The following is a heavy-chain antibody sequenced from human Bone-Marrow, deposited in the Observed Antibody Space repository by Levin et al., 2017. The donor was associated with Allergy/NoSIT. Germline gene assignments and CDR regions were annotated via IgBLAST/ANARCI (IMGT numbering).Heavy chain of an antibody. CDR1: GFSFSNAW. Sequence: KAGESLKISCAASGFSFSNAWMTWVRQAPEKGLEWVGRIKSKSEGGTTDYAAPVKGSFTLSRYDSKNTLSLQLNSLHTKDTAVYYCTTVSPHYYDSSGFYFRHFYYYGLDVWGQGTTVTVSS. CDR3: TTVSPHYYDSSGFYFRHFYYYGLDV. D-gene: IGHD3-22*01. CDR2: IKSKSEGGTT. J-gene: IGHJ6*02. V-gene: IGHV3-15*01.